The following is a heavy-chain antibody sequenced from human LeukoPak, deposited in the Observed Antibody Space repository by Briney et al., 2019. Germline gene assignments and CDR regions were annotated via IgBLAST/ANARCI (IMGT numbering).Heavy chain of an antibody. Sequence: ASVKVSCKASGYTFTSYDINWVRQAAGQGLEWMGWVNPDSGDTGFAQKFQGRLTITTNTSARIAYMEMSGLISEDTAVYYCTRDWTYWGPGTLVAVSS. CDR3: TRDWTY. CDR1: GYTFTSYD. J-gene: IGHJ4*02. V-gene: IGHV1-8*01. D-gene: IGHD1-1*01. CDR2: VNPDSGDT.